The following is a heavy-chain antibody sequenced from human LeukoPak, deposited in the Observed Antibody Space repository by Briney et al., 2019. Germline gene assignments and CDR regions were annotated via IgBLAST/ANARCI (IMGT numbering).Heavy chain of an antibody. CDR3: ARQITMVRGVITINWFDP. D-gene: IGHD3-10*01. CDR1: GGSISSYY. V-gene: IGHV4-59*01. Sequence: SETLSLTCTVSGGSISSYYWSWIRQPPGKGLEWIGYFYYSGSTNYNPSLKSRVTISVDTSKNQFSLKLSSVTAADTAVYYCARQITMVRGVITINWFDPWGQGTLVTVSS. J-gene: IGHJ5*02. CDR2: FYYSGST.